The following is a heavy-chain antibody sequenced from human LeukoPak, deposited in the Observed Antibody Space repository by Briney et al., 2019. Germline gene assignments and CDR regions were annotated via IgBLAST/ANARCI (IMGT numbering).Heavy chain of an antibody. CDR2: INPNSGGT. J-gene: IGHJ6*02. CDR3: ARSSGYYYYYGMDV. V-gene: IGHV1-2*02. D-gene: IGHD3-22*01. Sequence: ASVSVSSKASGYTFTDYYMHWVRQAPGQGVEWMGWINPNSGGTNYPQKFQGRVTMTRDTSISTAYMELSGLRSDDTAMYYCARSSGYYYYYGMDVWGQGTTVTVSS. CDR1: GYTFTDYY.